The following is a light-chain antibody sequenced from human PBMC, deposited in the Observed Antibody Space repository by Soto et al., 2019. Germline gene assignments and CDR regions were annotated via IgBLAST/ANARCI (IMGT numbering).Light chain of an antibody. V-gene: IGLV1-40*01. CDR1: SSNIGAGRD. Sequence: QSVRTQAPSVSGAPGQRFTISCTGSSSNIGAGRDVHWYRQLPGAAPKFLISDSNHRPSGVPDRFSVSKSGASASLAITGLRAEDEGDYFCQSYGTSLSGLYVFGTGTKVTVL. CDR2: DSN. CDR3: QSYGTSLSGLYV. J-gene: IGLJ1*01.